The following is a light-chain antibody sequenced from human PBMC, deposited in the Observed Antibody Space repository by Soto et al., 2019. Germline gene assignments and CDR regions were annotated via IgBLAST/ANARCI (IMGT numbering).Light chain of an antibody. CDR1: SSNIGSKS. Sequence: QSVLTQPPLVSGTPGQTVTISCSGSSSNIGSKSVQWYQQLPETAPKLLIYSNNQRPSGVPDRFSGSKSGTSASLAISGLQSEDEAHYYCGAWDDTLNVLVFGGGTKLTVL. CDR3: GAWDDTLNVLV. V-gene: IGLV1-44*01. J-gene: IGLJ2*01. CDR2: SNN.